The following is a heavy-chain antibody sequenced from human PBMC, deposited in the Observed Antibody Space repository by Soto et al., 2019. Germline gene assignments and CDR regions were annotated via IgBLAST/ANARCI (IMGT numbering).Heavy chain of an antibody. CDR1: GDSMSRGDYY. CDR2: IYHTGRT. CDR3: ARDPLYDYGDFSHVFDM. J-gene: IGHJ3*02. Sequence: QVQLQESGPGLVKPSQTLSLSCTVSGDSMSRGDYYWSWIRQPPGKGLEWIGFIYHTGRTYYSPSLKGRVDIAVDTSKNQFSLKLSSVTAADTAVYYCARDPLYDYGDFSHVFDMWGQGTMVSVSS. V-gene: IGHV4-30-4*01. D-gene: IGHD4-17*01.